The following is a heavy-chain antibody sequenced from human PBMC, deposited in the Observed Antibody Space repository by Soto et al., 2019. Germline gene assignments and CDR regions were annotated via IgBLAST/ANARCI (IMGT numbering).Heavy chain of an antibody. CDR1: GYTFTTYY. V-gene: IGHV1-46*01. J-gene: IGHJ4*02. CDR2: INPNGGST. CDR3: ARAGYCSGGTCFHGNCDY. Sequence: QVQLVQSGAEVKRPGASVKVSCKASGYTFTTYYMHWVRQAPGQGLEWLGIINPNGGSTTYAQKFQGRVTMTRDTSTSTVYLELSSLRSEDTAVYYCARAGYCSGGTCFHGNCDYWGQGTPVTVSA. D-gene: IGHD2-15*01.